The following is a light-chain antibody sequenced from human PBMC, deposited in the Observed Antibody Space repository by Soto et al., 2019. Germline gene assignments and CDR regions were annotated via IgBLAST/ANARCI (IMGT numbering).Light chain of an antibody. CDR3: QHYLTWPLT. Sequence: ELVLTQSPATVSVSPGERATLSCRASQGVGSTLAWYQQEPGRAPRLLIYDASTRATGVPARFSGTGSGTEFTLTISSLQSDEFAVYYCQHYLTWPLTFGGGTRVEI. CDR1: QGVGST. V-gene: IGKV3-15*01. CDR2: DAS. J-gene: IGKJ4*01.